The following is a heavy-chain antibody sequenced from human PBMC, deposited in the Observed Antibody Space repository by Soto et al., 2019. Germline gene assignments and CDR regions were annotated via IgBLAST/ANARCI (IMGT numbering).Heavy chain of an antibody. CDR3: ARGYSSSWYYFDH. CDR2: INHSGST. Sequence: QVQLQQRGAGLLKPSETLSLTCAVYGGSFSGYYWSWIRQPPGKGPEWIGEINHSGSTNYNPSLKSRLTVSVDTSKSQCSLKLSSVTAADTAVYYCARGYSSSWYYFDHWGQGALVTVSS. D-gene: IGHD6-13*01. CDR1: GGSFSGYY. V-gene: IGHV4-34*01. J-gene: IGHJ4*02.